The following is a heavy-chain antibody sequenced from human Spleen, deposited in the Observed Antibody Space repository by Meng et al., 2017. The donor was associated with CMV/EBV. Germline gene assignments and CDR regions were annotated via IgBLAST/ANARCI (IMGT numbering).Heavy chain of an antibody. CDR2: IYYSGST. V-gene: IGHV4-39*07. D-gene: IGHD3-9*01. CDR3: ARVTDYDILTGYYRGGFDY. Sequence: SETLSLTCTVSGGSISSSSYYWGWIRQPPGKGLEWIGSIYYSGSTYYNPSLKSRVTISVDTSKNQFSLKLSSVTAADTAVYYCARVTDYDILTGYYRGGFDYWGQGTLVTVS. J-gene: IGHJ4*02. CDR1: GGSISSSSYY.